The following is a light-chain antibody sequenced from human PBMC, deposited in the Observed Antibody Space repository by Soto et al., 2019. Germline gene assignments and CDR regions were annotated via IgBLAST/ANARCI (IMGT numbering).Light chain of an antibody. CDR1: QSLSST. V-gene: IGKV3-15*01. CDR2: GAS. CDR3: QQDNDWPTT. J-gene: IGKJ1*01. Sequence: MTQSPATLSVSPGESATLSCRASQSLSSTVAWYQQKPGQAPRLLIYGASTRATGTPARFSGSGSGTEFPRTISSLQSEDFAVYYCQQDNDWPTTFGQGTKVEI.